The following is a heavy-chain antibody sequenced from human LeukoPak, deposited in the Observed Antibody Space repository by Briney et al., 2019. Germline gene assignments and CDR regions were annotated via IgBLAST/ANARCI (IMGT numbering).Heavy chain of an antibody. J-gene: IGHJ6*03. CDR3: ARASQDNSSSWYRVGYYYYMDV. V-gene: IGHV3-49*03. CDR2: IRSKAYGGTT. D-gene: IGHD6-13*01. CDR1: GFTFGDYA. Sequence: GGSLRLSCTASGFTFGDYAMSWFRQAPGKGLEWVGFIRSKAYGGTTEYAASVKGRFTISRDDSKSIAYLQMNSLKTEDTAVYYCARASQDNSSSWYRVGYYYYMDVWGKGTTVTVSS.